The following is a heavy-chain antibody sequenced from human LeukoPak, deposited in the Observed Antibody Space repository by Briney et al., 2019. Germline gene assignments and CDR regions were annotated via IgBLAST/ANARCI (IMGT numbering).Heavy chain of an antibody. Sequence: GRSLRLSCAASGFIVSNNYMSWVRQAPGEGLEWVSAFYSGGSTFYADSVKGRFTISRDNSKNTLYLQMDSLRAEDTAVYYCASGYNFGSLDFWGQGTLVTVSS. D-gene: IGHD5-18*01. CDR3: ASGYNFGSLDF. CDR1: GFIVSNNY. CDR2: FYSGGST. J-gene: IGHJ4*02. V-gene: IGHV3-53*01.